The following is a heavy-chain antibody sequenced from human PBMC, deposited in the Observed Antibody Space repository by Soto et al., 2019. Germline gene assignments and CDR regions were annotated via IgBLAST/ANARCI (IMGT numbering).Heavy chain of an antibody. V-gene: IGHV3-49*03. CDR1: CTIVGYA. D-gene: IGHD5-12*01. Sequence: CTIVGYAVSRIRQPPGKGPEWVGFIRSRAYSRTTEYAASVIGRCTISRDDSSSIAYLQMNSLKTEDTAMYYCSRGMYSGYETSPLFFDYWGLGSLVPVSS. CDR2: IRSRAYSRTT. CDR3: SRGMYSGYETSPLFFDY. J-gene: IGHJ4*02.